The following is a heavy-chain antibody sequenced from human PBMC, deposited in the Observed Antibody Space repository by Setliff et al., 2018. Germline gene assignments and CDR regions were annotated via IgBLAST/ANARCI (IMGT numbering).Heavy chain of an antibody. D-gene: IGHD3-16*01. V-gene: IGHV3-23*01. CDR3: AKGLGVSATAPAY. CDR1: GFTFGSYG. J-gene: IGHJ4*01. CDR2: IYGSGANT. Sequence: HPGGSLRLSCAASGFTFGSYGMSWVRQAPGKGLEWVSAIYGSGANTFFADPVKGRFTISRDNSKNTLFLQMHSLRAEDTAVYHCAKGLGVSATAPAYWGHGTLVTVSS.